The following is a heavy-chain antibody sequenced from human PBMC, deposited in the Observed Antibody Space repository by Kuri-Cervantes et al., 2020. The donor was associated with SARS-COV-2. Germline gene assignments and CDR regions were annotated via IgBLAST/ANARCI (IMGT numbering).Heavy chain of an antibody. V-gene: IGHV3-21*01. Sequence: GGSLRLSCTGSRFTFSDHNMNWVRQAPGKGLEWVASIGSSNYYKHYADSVKGRFTISRDNAKNSLYLQMSSLRADDTAMYYCARDQSIHFGVLVAATDVTWFDPWGQGTLVTVSS. D-gene: IGHD2-15*01. CDR2: IGSSNYYK. CDR3: ARDQSIHFGVLVAATDVTWFDP. CDR1: RFTFSDHN. J-gene: IGHJ5*02.